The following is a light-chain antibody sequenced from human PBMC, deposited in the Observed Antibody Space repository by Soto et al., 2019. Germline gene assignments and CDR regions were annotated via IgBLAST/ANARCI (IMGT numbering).Light chain of an antibody. CDR1: QSVSSSY. CDR2: GAS. V-gene: IGKV3-20*01. CDR3: QQYGSSPE. Sequence: EIVLTQSPGTLSLSPGERATLSYRASQSVSSSYLAWYQQKPGQAPRLLIYGASSRATGIPDRFSGSGSGTDFTLTISRLEPEDFAVYYCQQYGSSPEFGQGTKVEIK. J-gene: IGKJ1*01.